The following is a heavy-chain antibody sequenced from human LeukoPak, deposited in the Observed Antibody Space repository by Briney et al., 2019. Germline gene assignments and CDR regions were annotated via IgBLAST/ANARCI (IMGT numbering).Heavy chain of an antibody. CDR2: IKQDGSEK. J-gene: IGHJ4*02. D-gene: IGHD1-26*01. CDR1: GFTFSSYW. CDR3: ARQDVGATAPFDY. Sequence: PGGSLRLSCAASGFTFSSYWMSWVRQAPGKGLEWVANIKQDGSEKCYVDSVKGRFTISRDNAKNSLYLQMNSLRAEDTAVYYCARQDVGATAPFDYWGQGTLVTVSS. V-gene: IGHV3-7*01.